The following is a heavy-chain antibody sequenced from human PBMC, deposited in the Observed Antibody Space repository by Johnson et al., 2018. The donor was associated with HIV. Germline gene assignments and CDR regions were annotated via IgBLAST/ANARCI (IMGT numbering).Heavy chain of an antibody. D-gene: IGHD3-16*02. CDR1: GFTVSSNY. CDR2: IYSGGST. CDR3: AKDLETGDDYVWGSYQLGAFDI. V-gene: IGHV3-66*01. J-gene: IGHJ3*02. Sequence: MLLVESGGGLVKPGGSLRLSCAASGFTVSSNYMSWVRQAPGKGLEWVSVIYSGGSTYYADSVKGRFTLSRDSSQNTLYLQMNSLRAEDTAVYYCAKDLETGDDYVWGSYQLGAFDIWGQGTMVTVSS.